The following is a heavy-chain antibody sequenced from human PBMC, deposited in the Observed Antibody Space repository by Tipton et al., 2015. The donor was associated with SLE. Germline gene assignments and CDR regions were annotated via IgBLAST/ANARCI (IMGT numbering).Heavy chain of an antibody. V-gene: IGHV4-59*11. D-gene: IGHD2-21*01. J-gene: IGHJ4*02. CDR1: GDSIYSHY. Sequence: TLSLTCTVSGDSIYSHYWSWIRQPPGKGLEWIGYFYYSGSTDYNPSLESRVTISVDTSKNQFSLKLFSVTAADTAVYYCARRRFQSASDSWGQGTVVSVSS. CDR3: ARRRFQSASDS. CDR2: FYYSGST.